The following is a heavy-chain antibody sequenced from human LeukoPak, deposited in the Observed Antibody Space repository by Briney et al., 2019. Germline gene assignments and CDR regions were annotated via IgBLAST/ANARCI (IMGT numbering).Heavy chain of an antibody. Sequence: GGSLRLSCTASGFTFGDYAMSWVRQAPGKGLEWVGFIRSKAYGGTTEYAASVKGRFTISGDDSKSIAYLQMNSLKTEDTAVYYCTRDIVVVPAAIYYYYYYGVDVWGKGTTVTVSS. CDR2: IRSKAYGGTT. V-gene: IGHV3-49*04. D-gene: IGHD2-2*01. CDR3: TRDIVVVPAAIYYYYYYGVDV. J-gene: IGHJ6*04. CDR1: GFTFGDYA.